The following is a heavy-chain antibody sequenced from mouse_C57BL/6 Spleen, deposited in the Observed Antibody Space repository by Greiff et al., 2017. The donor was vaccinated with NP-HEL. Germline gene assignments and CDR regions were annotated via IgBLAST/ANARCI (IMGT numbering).Heavy chain of an antibody. CDR3: TRGGDRGFAY. CDR1: GYTFTDYE. V-gene: IGHV1-15*01. Sequence: VQLQESGAELVRPGASVTLSCKASGYTFTDYEMHWVKQTPVHGLEWIGAIDPETGGTAYNQKFKGKAILTADKSSSTAYRERRSLTSEDSAVYYCTRGGDRGFAYGGQGTLVTVSA. J-gene: IGHJ3*01. CDR2: IDPETGGT. D-gene: IGHD3-3*01.